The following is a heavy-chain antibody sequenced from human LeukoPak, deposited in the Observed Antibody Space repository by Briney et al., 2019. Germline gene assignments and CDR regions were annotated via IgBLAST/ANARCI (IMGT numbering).Heavy chain of an antibody. CDR3: ARVTLGSWYFDL. Sequence: ASVKVSCKASGYTFTSYYIHWVRQAPGQGLEWMGGIIPIFGTANYAQKFQGRVTITADESTSTAYMDLRSLRSDDTAVYHCARVTLGSWYFDLWGRGTLVTVSS. D-gene: IGHD2-15*01. CDR2: IIPIFGTA. CDR1: GYTFTSYY. J-gene: IGHJ2*01. V-gene: IGHV1-69*13.